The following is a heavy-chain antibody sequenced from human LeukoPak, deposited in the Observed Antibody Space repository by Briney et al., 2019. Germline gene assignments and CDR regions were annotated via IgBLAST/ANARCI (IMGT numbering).Heavy chain of an antibody. V-gene: IGHV3-53*01. CDR1: GFTVSSNY. D-gene: IGHD3-22*01. Sequence: GGSLRLSCAASGFTVSSNYMSWVRQAPGKGLEWVSVIYSGGSTYYADSVKGRFTISRDNSKNTLYLQMNSLRAEDTAVYYCAKDLPSYYYDSSGYYGYWGQGTLVTVSS. J-gene: IGHJ4*02. CDR2: IYSGGST. CDR3: AKDLPSYYYDSSGYYGY.